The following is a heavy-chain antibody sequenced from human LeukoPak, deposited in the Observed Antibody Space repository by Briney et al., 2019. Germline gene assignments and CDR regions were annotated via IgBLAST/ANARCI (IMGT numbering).Heavy chain of an antibody. D-gene: IGHD4-17*01. V-gene: IGHV1-2*02. CDR3: ASVDYGDYVAFDI. CDR1: GYTFTGYY. CDR2: ISPNSGDT. Sequence: GASVKVSCKASGYTFTGYYIHWVRQAPGQGLEWMGWISPNSGDTNYAQKFQGRVTMTRDTSISTAYMELSRLRSDDTAVYYCASVDYGDYVAFDIWGQGTMVTVSS. J-gene: IGHJ3*02.